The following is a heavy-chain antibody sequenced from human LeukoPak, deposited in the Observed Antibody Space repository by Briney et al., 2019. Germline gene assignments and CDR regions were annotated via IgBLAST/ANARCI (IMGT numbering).Heavy chain of an antibody. CDR1: GGSISSYY. D-gene: IGHD3-22*01. V-gene: IGHV4-59*01. CDR3: ARCGDYYDSSGYGYFDY. J-gene: IGHJ4*02. CDR2: IYYSGST. Sequence: SETLSLTCTVSGGSISSYYWSWIRQPPGKGLGWIGYIYYSGSTNYNPSLKSRVTISVDTSKNQFSLKLSSVTAADTAVYYCARCGDYYDSSGYGYFDYWGQGTLVTVSS.